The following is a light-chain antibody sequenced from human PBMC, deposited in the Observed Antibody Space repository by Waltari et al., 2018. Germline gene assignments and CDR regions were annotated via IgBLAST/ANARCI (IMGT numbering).Light chain of an antibody. CDR3: QSYDSSLGGSV. V-gene: IGLV1-40*01. CDR1: SPNIGAGYD. J-gene: IGLJ2*01. CDR2: GNT. Sequence: QSVLTQPASVSGAPGQRVTIPCTGSSPNIGAGYDVNWYQQLPGEAPKLLIYGNTNRPSGVPDRVSGSKSGTSASLAITGLRADDEADYYCQSYDSSLGGSVFGGGTKLTVL.